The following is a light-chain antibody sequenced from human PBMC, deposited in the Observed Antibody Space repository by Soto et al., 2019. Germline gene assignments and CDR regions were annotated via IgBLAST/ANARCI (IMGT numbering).Light chain of an antibody. V-gene: IGLV2-14*01. CDR3: SSYTSSSLYV. J-gene: IGLJ1*01. Sequence: QSALTQPASVSGSPGQSITISCTGTSSDVGGYNYVSWYQQHPGKAPKLMIYDVSNRPSGVSNRFSGSKSGNTASLTISGLKAEVEADYYCSSYTSSSLYVFGTGTKLTVL. CDR1: SSDVGGYNY. CDR2: DVS.